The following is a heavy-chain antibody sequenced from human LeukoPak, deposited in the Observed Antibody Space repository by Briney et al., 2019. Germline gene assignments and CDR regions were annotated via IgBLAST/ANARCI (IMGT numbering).Heavy chain of an antibody. V-gene: IGHV4-39*02. CDR1: GGSISSSSDY. CDR2: IYYSGST. J-gene: IGHJ3*02. CDR3: ARDYGNSGYYRVDAFDI. Sequence: PSETLSLTCTVSGGSISSSSDYWGWVRQPPGKGLGWIESIYYSGSTYYNRSLKSRVTISVDTSKNQFSLKLSSVTAADTAVYYCARDYGNSGYYRVDAFDIWGQGTMVTVSS. D-gene: IGHD3-22*01.